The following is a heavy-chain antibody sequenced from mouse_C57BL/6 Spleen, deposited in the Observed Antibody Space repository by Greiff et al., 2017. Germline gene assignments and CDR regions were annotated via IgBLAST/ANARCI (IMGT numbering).Heavy chain of an antibody. Sequence: QVQLQQSGAELARPGASVKLSCKASGYTFTSYGISWVKQRTGQGLEWIGEIYPRSGNTYYNEKFKGKATLTADKSSSTAYMELRSLTSEDSAVCFCARGGGNYVYYAMDYWGQGTSVTVSS. CDR2: IYPRSGNT. CDR1: GYTFTSYG. J-gene: IGHJ4*01. D-gene: IGHD2-1*01. V-gene: IGHV1-81*01. CDR3: ARGGGNYVYYAMDY.